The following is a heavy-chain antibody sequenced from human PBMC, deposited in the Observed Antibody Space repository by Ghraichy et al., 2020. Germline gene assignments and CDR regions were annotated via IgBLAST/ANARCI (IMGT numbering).Heavy chain of an antibody. CDR1: GFTFSSYA. CDR2: ISGSGGST. J-gene: IGHJ4*02. CDR3: AKDLIDSSTAPEDY. V-gene: IGHV3-23*01. Sequence: GESLNISCAASGFTFSSYAMSWVRQAPGKGLEWVSAISGSGGSTYYADSVKGRFTISRDNSKNTLYLQMNSLRAEDTAVYYCAKDLIDSSTAPEDYWGQGTLVTVSS. D-gene: IGHD6-19*01.